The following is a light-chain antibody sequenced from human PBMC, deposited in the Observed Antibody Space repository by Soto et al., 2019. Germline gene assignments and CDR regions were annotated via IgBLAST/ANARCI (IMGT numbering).Light chain of an antibody. CDR3: QSYDSSNLGV. CDR2: EDN. V-gene: IGLV6-57*02. CDR1: SGSIASNY. J-gene: IGLJ7*01. Sequence: NFMLTQPHSVSESPGKTVTISCTGSSGSIASNYVQWYQQRPGSAPTTVIYEDNQRPSGVPDRFSGSIDSSSNSASLTISGLKTEDEADYYCQSYDSSNLGVFGVGTQLTVL.